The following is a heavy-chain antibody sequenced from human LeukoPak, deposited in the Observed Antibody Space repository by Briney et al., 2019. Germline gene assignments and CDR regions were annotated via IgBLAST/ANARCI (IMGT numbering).Heavy chain of an antibody. CDR3: ARGPSFDP. Sequence: SETLSLTCAVYGGSFSGYYWSWIRQPPGKGLEWIGEINHRGSTNYNPSLKSRVTISVDTSKNQFSLKLSSVTAADTAVYYCARGPSFDPWGQGTLVTVSS. V-gene: IGHV4-34*01. CDR2: INHRGST. CDR1: GGSFSGYY. J-gene: IGHJ5*02.